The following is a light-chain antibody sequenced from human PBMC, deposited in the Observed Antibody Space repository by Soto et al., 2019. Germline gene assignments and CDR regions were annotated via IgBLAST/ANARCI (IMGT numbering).Light chain of an antibody. J-gene: IGLJ1*01. V-gene: IGLV2-14*01. CDR3: SSYTTSSTRV. CDR2: EVS. CDR1: SSDVGIYNY. Sequence: QSALTQPASVSGSPGQSIAISCTGSSSDVGIYNYVSWYQQHPGKVPKLIIYEVSNRPSGVSNRFSGSKCGNTASLTISGLQAEDEADYYCSSYTTSSTRVFGTGTKVTVL.